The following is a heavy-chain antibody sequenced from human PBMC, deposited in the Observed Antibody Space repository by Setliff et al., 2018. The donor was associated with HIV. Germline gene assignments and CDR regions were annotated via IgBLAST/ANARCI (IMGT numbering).Heavy chain of an antibody. D-gene: IGHD6-13*01. V-gene: IGHV3-15*01. Sequence: GGSLRLSCAASGFTFSSYSMNWVRQAPGKGLEWVGRIKSKIDGGTADYAAPVKGRFTISRDDSKNTLYLQMNSLKIEDTAMYYCTSRPPNSSSRRFDPWGQGTLVTVSS. CDR3: TSRPPNSSSRRFDP. J-gene: IGHJ5*02. CDR1: GFTFSSYS. CDR2: IKSKIDGGTA.